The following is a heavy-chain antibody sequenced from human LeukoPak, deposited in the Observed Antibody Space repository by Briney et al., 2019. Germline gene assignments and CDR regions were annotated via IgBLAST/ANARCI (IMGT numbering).Heavy chain of an antibody. Sequence: PGGSLRLSCAASGFTFSSYSMNWVRQAPGKGLEWVSSIGSSSSYIYYADSVKGRFTISRDNAKNSLYLQMNSLRAEDTAVYYCAGDRGRIHPFDPWGQGTLVTVSS. J-gene: IGHJ5*02. CDR2: IGSSSSYI. D-gene: IGHD2-21*01. CDR1: GFTFSSYS. V-gene: IGHV3-21*01. CDR3: AGDRGRIHPFDP.